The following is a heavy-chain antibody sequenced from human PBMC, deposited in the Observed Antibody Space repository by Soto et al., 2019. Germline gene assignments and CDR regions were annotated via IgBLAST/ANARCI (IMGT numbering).Heavy chain of an antibody. V-gene: IGHV4-30-2*01. D-gene: IGHD3-16*02. CDR1: GGSISSGGYS. CDR3: ARGGNDYVWGSYQRWYNWFDP. Sequence: SETLSLTCAVSGGSISSGGYSWSWFRQPPGKGLEWIGYIYHSGSTYYNPSLKSRVTISVDRSKNQFSLKLSSVTAADTAVYYCARGGNDYVWGSYQRWYNWFDPWGQGTLVTVSS. J-gene: IGHJ5*02. CDR2: IYHSGST.